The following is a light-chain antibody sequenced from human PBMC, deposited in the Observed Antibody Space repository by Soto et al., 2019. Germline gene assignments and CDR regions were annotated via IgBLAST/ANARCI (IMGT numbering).Light chain of an antibody. CDR2: GAS. CDR3: QQLNTYPIT. V-gene: IGKV1-9*01. CDR1: QGISSY. Sequence: IQLTQSPSSLSASVGDRVTITCRASQGISSYLAWYQQKPGKTPKLLIYGASTLEGEVTFRFSGSGSGTDFTLTISSLQPEDFATYYCQQLNTYPITFGQGTRLEIK. J-gene: IGKJ5*01.